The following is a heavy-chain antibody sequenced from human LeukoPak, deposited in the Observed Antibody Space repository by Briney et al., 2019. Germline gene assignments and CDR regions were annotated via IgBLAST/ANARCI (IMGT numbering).Heavy chain of an antibody. CDR1: GFTFSSYA. Sequence: PGGSLRLSCAASGFTFSSYAMHWVRQAPGKGLEWVAVISYDGSNKYYADSVKGRFTISRDNSKNTLYLQMNSLRAEDTAVYYCSSGSYWPSDDAFDIWGQGTMVTVSS. CDR3: SSGSYWPSDDAFDI. J-gene: IGHJ3*02. CDR2: ISYDGSNK. D-gene: IGHD1-26*01. V-gene: IGHV3-30*04.